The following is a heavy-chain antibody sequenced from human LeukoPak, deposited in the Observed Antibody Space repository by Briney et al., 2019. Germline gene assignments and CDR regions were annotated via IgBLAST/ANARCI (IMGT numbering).Heavy chain of an antibody. D-gene: IGHD2-15*01. Sequence: GGSLRLSCAASGFTFSIYSMSWVRQAPGKGLEWVGSISSSSSYVYNAASVKGRFTISRDNAKNSLYLQMNSLRAEDTAVYYCARDLLGFYYYYMDVWGKGTTVTVSS. CDR1: GFTFSIYS. CDR2: ISSSSSYV. CDR3: ARDLLGFYYYYMDV. J-gene: IGHJ6*03. V-gene: IGHV3-21*01.